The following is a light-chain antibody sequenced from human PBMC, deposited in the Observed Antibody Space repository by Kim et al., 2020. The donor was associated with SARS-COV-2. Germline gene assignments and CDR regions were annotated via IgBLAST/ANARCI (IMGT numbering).Light chain of an antibody. J-gene: IGLJ1*01. CDR2: DNN. CDR1: SSNIGNNY. CDR3: GTWDSSLSAYV. V-gene: IGLV1-51*01. Sequence: QKVTISCSGSSSNIGNNYVSWYQQLPGTAPKLLIYDNNKRPAGIPDRFSGSKSGTSATLGITGLQTGDEADYYCGTWDSSLSAYVFGTGTKVTVL.